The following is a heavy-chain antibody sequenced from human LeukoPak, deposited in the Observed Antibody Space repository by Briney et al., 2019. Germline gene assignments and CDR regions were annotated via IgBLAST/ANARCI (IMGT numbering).Heavy chain of an antibody. J-gene: IGHJ4*02. CDR1: GDTFTAYY. D-gene: IGHD1-26*01. Sequence: GFSVKVSSKASGDTFTAYYMHWVGQAPGQLHEWMGWINPNSGGTNYAQKFQGRVTMTRDTSISTAYMELSRLRSDDTAVYSCARGGQGAPLDYWGQGSPVTVSS. V-gene: IGHV1-2*02. CDR2: INPNSGGT. CDR3: ARGGQGAPLDY.